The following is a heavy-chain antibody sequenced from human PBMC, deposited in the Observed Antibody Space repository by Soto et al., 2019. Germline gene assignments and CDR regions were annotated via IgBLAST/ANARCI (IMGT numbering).Heavy chain of an antibody. Sequence: GGSLRLSCTASGFAFNSYEMDWVRQAPWKGLEWVANIKSGASTVFYTASVKGRFTISRDDVKNLLYLEMNSLRAEDTAVYYCVKEKSVMYSGYDAFDVWGQGTMVTVSS. V-gene: IGHV3-48*03. CDR3: VKEKSVMYSGYDAFDV. CDR2: IKSGASTV. J-gene: IGHJ3*01. D-gene: IGHD5-12*01. CDR1: GFAFNSYE.